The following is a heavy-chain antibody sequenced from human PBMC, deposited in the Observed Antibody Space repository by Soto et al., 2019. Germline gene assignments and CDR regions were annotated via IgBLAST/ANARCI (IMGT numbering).Heavy chain of an antibody. CDR3: ARGSSRWDY. CDR2: IYSGGRN. J-gene: IGHJ4*02. D-gene: IGHD6-13*01. V-gene: IGHV4-4*07. Sequence: SETLSLTCTVSGGSISSFYWSWIRQPAGKGLEWIGRIYSGGRNNYNPSRKSRVTLSVETAKNQFSLRLSSVTAADTAMYYCARGSSRWDYWGQGTLVTV. CDR1: GGSISSFY.